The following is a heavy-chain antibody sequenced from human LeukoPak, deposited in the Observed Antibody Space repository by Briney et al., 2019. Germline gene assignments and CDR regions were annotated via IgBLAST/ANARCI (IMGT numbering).Heavy chain of an antibody. Sequence: SETLSLTCTVSGDSVSSHYWSWIRQPPGKGLEWIAYVYYTGTSNYNPSLKSRVTISIDTSKNQFSLKLISVTAADTAVHYCARYSNPVDYFDSWGQGTLVTVSS. CDR3: ARYSNPVDYFDS. V-gene: IGHV4-59*02. CDR1: GDSVSSHY. D-gene: IGHD4-11*01. CDR2: VYYTGTS. J-gene: IGHJ4*02.